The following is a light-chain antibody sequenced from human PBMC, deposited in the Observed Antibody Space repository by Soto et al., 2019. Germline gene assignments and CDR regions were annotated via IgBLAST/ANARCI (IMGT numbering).Light chain of an antibody. CDR3: SSYTSSSPCV. CDR2: EVS. J-gene: IGLJ1*01. V-gene: IGLV2-14*01. CDR1: SSDVGGYKY. Sequence: QSALTQPASVSGSPGQSITISCTGTSSDVGGYKYVSWYQQYPGKAPKLMMYEVSNRPSGVSNRFSGSKSGNTASLTISGLQAEDEADYYCSSYTSSSPCVFGTGTKATVL.